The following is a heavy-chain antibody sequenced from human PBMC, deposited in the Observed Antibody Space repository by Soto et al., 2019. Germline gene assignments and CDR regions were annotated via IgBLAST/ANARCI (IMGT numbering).Heavy chain of an antibody. D-gene: IGHD4-17*01. CDR2: ISAYNGNT. Sequence: ASVKVSCKASGYTFTSYGISWVRQAPGQGLEWMGWISAYNGNTNYAQKLQGRVTMTTDTSTSTAYMELRSLRSDDTAVYYCARGSEWGDYDEPLNWFDPWGQGTLVTVSS. J-gene: IGHJ5*02. V-gene: IGHV1-18*01. CDR3: ARGSEWGDYDEPLNWFDP. CDR1: GYTFTSYG.